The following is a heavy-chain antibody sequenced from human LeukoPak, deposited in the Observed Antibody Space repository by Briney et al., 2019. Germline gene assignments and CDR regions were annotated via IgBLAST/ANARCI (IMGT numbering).Heavy chain of an antibody. CDR1: GGTFSNYV. J-gene: IGHJ5*02. D-gene: IGHD3-22*01. V-gene: IGHV1-69*13. CDR3: ARTVNYYDSSGDWFDP. Sequence: GASVKVSCKASGGTFSNYVINWVRQAPGQGLEWMGGIIPIFATADYAQKFQGRVTITADESTSTAYMELSSLRSEDTAVYYCARTVNYYDSSGDWFDPWGQGTLVTVSS. CDR2: IIPIFATA.